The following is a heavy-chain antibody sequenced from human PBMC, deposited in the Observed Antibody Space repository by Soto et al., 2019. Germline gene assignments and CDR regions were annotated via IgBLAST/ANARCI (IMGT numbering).Heavy chain of an antibody. CDR2: IYYSGGT. Sequence: NPSETLSLTCTVSGGSMTNYYWSWIRQPPGKGLEWIGYIYYSGGTDYNPSLKRRVTISVDTSKNQFSLKLTSVTAADTAMYYCAREAGVRYPFDPWGQGTLVTVSS. CDR1: GGSMTNYY. CDR3: AREAGVRYPFDP. V-gene: IGHV4-59*01. D-gene: IGHD3-9*01. J-gene: IGHJ5*02.